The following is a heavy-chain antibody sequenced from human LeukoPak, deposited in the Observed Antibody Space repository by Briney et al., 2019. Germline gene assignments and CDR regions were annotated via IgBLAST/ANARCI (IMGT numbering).Heavy chain of an antibody. J-gene: IGHJ4*02. CDR2: ISSSGSTI. D-gene: IGHD6-13*01. Sequence: GGSLRLSCAASGFTFSSYEMNWVRQAPGKGLEWVSYISSSGSTIYYADSVKGRFTISRDNAKNSLYLQMNSLRAEDTAVYYCARTEPQTYSSSWSNYFDYWGQGTLVTVSS. CDR3: ARTEPQTYSSSWSNYFDY. CDR1: GFTFSSYE. V-gene: IGHV3-48*03.